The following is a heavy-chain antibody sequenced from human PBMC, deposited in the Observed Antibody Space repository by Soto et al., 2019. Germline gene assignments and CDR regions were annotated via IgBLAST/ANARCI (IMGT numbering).Heavy chain of an antibody. J-gene: IGHJ4*02. V-gene: IGHV3-30-3*01. Sequence: QVQLVESGGGVVQPGRSLRLSCAASGFTFSSYAMHWVRQAPGKGLEWVAVISYDVNNKYYADSVKGRFTISRDNSKSTLYLQMTSLGPEDTALYFCASARGYSTFHSGFHFDYCGQGSLVTVSS. CDR2: ISYDVNNK. CDR1: GFTFSSYA. D-gene: IGHD5-18*01. CDR3: ASARGYSTFHSGFHFDY.